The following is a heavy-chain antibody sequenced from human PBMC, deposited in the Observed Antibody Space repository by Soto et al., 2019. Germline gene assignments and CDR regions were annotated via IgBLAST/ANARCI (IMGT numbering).Heavy chain of an antibody. CDR3: ARDKMWQQLVPNWFDP. Sequence: LRLSCAASGFTFSSYSMNWVRQAPWKGLEWVSYISSSSSTIYYADSVKGRFTISRDNAKNSLYLQMNSLRDEDTAVYYCARDKMWQQLVPNWFDPWGQGTLVTVSS. CDR2: ISSSSSTI. V-gene: IGHV3-48*02. J-gene: IGHJ5*02. CDR1: GFTFSSYS. D-gene: IGHD6-13*01.